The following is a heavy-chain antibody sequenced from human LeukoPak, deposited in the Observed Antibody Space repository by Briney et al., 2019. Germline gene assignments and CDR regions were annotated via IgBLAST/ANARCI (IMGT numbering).Heavy chain of an antibody. CDR2: INAGNGNT. CDR3: ARGPSGWYYFDY. J-gene: IGHJ4*02. D-gene: IGHD6-19*01. Sequence: ASVKVSCKASGYTFTSYAMHWVRQAPGQRLEWMGWINAGNGNTKYSQKFQGRVTITRDTSASTAYMELSSLRSEDTAVYYCARGPSGWYYFDYWGQGTLVTVSS. V-gene: IGHV1-3*01. CDR1: GYTFTSYA.